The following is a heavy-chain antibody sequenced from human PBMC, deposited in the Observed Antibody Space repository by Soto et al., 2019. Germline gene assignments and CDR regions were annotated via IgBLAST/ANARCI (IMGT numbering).Heavy chain of an antibody. Sequence: SETLSLTCAVSGYSISSSNWWGWIRQPPGKGLEWIGYIYYSGSTYYNPSLKSRVTMSVDTSKNQFSLKLSSVTAVDTAVYYCARTRNDYGDYVYDYWGRGTLVTVS. CDR2: IYYSGST. CDR1: GYSISSSNW. D-gene: IGHD4-17*01. J-gene: IGHJ4*02. V-gene: IGHV4-28*01. CDR3: ARTRNDYGDYVYDY.